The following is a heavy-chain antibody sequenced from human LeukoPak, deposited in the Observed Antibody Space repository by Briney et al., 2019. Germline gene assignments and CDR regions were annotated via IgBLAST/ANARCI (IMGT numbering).Heavy chain of an antibody. J-gene: IGHJ4*02. V-gene: IGHV3-7*03. Sequence: GGSLRLSCAASGFTFSTYWMTWVRQAPGKGLEWVASLNQDGSEKYYVDSVKGRFSISRDNAQKSLYLEMKSLSAKDTAVYYCARAVTSTEGYWGQGTLVTVSS. CDR2: LNQDGSEK. CDR1: GFTFSTYW. CDR3: ARAVTSTEGY.